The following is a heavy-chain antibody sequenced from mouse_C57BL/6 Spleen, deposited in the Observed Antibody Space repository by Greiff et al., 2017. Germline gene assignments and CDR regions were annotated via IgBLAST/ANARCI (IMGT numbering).Heavy chain of an antibody. Sequence: VQLQQSGAELARPGASVKMSCKASGYTFTSYGISWVKQRTGQGLEWIGEISPRSGNTYYNEKVKGKATLTADKSSSTVYMELRSRTSEDAAVYVWARSGWDVDYLDYWGQGTTLTVSS. J-gene: IGHJ2*01. CDR2: ISPRSGNT. D-gene: IGHD4-1*01. V-gene: IGHV1-81*01. CDR3: ARSGWDVDYLDY. CDR1: GYTFTSYG.